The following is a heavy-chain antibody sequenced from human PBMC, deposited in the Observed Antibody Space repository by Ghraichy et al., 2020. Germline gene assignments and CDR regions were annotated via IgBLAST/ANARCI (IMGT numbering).Heavy chain of an antibody. CDR1: GFTFSSYA. J-gene: IGHJ6*02. V-gene: IGHV3-30*04. CDR3: ARDPKYCSSTSCYTDPYYYYGMDV. Sequence: GGSLRLSCAASGFTFSSYAMHWVRQAPGKGLEWVAVISYDGSNKYYADSVKGRFTISRDNSKNTLYLQMNSLRAEDTAVYYCARDPKYCSSTSCYTDPYYYYGMDVWGQGTTVTVSS. D-gene: IGHD2-2*02. CDR2: ISYDGSNK.